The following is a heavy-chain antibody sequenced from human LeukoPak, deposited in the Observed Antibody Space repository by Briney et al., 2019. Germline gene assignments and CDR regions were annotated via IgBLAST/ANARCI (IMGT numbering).Heavy chain of an antibody. CDR3: ARDSSSGSTYYFDY. CDR1: GYTFTGYY. J-gene: IGHJ4*02. Sequence: GASVKVSCKASGYTFTGYYMHWVRQAPGQGLEWMGWINPNSGGTNYAQKFQSRVTMTRDTSISTAYMELSRLRSDDTAVYYCARDSSSGSTYYFDYWGQGTLVTVSS. CDR2: INPNSGGT. V-gene: IGHV1-2*02. D-gene: IGHD6-19*01.